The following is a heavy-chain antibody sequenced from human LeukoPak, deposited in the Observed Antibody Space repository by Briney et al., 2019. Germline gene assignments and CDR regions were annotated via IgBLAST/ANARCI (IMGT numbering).Heavy chain of an antibody. D-gene: IGHD2-21*01. J-gene: IGHJ4*02. V-gene: IGHV3-7*03. CDR2: IKKDGSEK. Sequence: GGSLRLSCAASGFTFSSYAMSWVRQAPGKGLEWVANIKKDGSEKYYVDSVKGRFTISRDNAKKSLYLQMNSLRAEDTAIYYCAKKIFQGWGFYFDYWGQGTLVTVSS. CDR1: GFTFSSYA. CDR3: AKKIFQGWGFYFDY.